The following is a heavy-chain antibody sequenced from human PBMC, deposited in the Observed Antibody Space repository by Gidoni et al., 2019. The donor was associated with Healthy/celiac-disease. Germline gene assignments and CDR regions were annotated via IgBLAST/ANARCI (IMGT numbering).Heavy chain of an antibody. Sequence: QVQLVESGGGVVQPGRSLRLSCAASGFTFSSYGMPWVRQAPGKGLEWVAVISYDGSNKYYADSVKGRFTISRDNSKNTLYLQMNSLRAEDTAVYYCAKDHRIGNYYGSGGRLDYWGQGTLVTVSS. J-gene: IGHJ4*02. CDR3: AKDHRIGNYYGSGGRLDY. V-gene: IGHV3-30*18. CDR1: GFTFSSYG. CDR2: ISYDGSNK. D-gene: IGHD3-10*01.